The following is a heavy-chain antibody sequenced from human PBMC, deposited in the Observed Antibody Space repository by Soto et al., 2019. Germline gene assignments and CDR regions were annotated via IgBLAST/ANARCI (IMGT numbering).Heavy chain of an antibody. CDR3: ARDGAIVLVPAASNYYYCGMDV. J-gene: IGHJ6*02. V-gene: IGHV1-18*01. CDR2: ISAYNGNT. CDR1: GYTFTSYG. Sequence: QVQLVQSGAEVKKPGASVKVSCKAFGYTFTSYGISWVRQAPGQGLEWMGWISAYNGNTNYAQKLQGRVTMTTDTTTSTAYMELRSLRSDDTAVYYCARDGAIVLVPAASNYYYCGMDVWGQGTTVTVSS. D-gene: IGHD2-2*01.